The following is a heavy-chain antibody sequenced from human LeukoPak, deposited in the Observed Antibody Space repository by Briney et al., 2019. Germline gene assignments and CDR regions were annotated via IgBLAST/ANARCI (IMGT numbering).Heavy chain of an antibody. D-gene: IGHD3-10*01. CDR1: GFTFGDYA. CDR3: SRRMVRGALYFQD. CDR2: IRSKTYGGTT. J-gene: IGHJ1*01. V-gene: IGHV3-49*03. Sequence: PGGSLRLSCTASGFTFGDYAMSWFRQAPGKGLEWVGFIRSKTYGGTTEYAASVKGRFIISRDDSKSIAHLQMNGLRTDDTAVYYCSRRMVRGALYFQDWGQGTLVTVSS.